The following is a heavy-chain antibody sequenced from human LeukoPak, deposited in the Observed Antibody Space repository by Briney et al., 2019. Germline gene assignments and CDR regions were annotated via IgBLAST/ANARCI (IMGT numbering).Heavy chain of an antibody. D-gene: IGHD6-19*01. Sequence: SETLSLTCTVSGGSISSYYWSWIRQPAGKGLEWIGRIYTSGSTNYNPSLKSRVTMSVDTSRNQFSLKLSSVTAADTAVYYCARGSAVAGTFDYWGQGTLVTVSS. J-gene: IGHJ4*02. CDR1: GGSISSYY. CDR2: IYTSGST. CDR3: ARGSAVAGTFDY. V-gene: IGHV4-4*07.